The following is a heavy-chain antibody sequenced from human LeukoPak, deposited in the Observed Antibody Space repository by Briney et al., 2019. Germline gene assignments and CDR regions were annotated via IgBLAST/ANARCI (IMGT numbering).Heavy chain of an antibody. V-gene: IGHV4-34*01. CDR3: ARFRTPVVVVAATPFYYYGMDV. Sequence: PSETLSLTCTVSGGSLSSYYWSWIRQPPGKGLEWIGEINHSGSTNYNPSLKSRVTISVDTSKNQFSLKLSSVTAADTAVYYCARFRTPVVVVAATPFYYYGMDVWGQGTTVTVSS. D-gene: IGHD2-15*01. CDR2: INHSGST. CDR1: GGSLSSYY. J-gene: IGHJ6*02.